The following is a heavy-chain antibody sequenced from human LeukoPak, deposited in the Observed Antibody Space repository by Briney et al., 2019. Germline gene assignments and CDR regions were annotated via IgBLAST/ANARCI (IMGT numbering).Heavy chain of an antibody. J-gene: IGHJ4*02. V-gene: IGHV1-2*06. Sequence: ASVKVSCKASGYTFTGYYMHWVRQAPGQGLEWMGRINPNSGGTNYAQKFQGRVTMTRDTSISTAYMELSRLRSDDTAVYYCARDQLRFGESDYWGQGTLVTVSS. CDR2: INPNSGGT. CDR1: GYTFTGYY. D-gene: IGHD3-10*01. CDR3: ARDQLRFGESDY.